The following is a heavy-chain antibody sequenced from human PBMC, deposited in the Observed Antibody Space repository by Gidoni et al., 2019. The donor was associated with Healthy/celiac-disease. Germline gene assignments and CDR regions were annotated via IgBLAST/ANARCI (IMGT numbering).Heavy chain of an antibody. CDR3: ARDGVHGFYDYVLGSYRPDY. V-gene: IGHV1-2*02. CDR1: GYTFTGSD. J-gene: IGHJ4*02. D-gene: IGHD3-16*02. CDR2: INPNSGCT. Sequence: QVQLVQSGAEVKKPGAAVKVTCKASGYTFTGSDRPWVRQASGRGREWRGWINPNSGCTNYAQKFQGRVPMTRDASISTAYMALRRLTSDDPAVYYCARDGVHGFYDYVLGSYRPDYWGQGTLVTVSS.